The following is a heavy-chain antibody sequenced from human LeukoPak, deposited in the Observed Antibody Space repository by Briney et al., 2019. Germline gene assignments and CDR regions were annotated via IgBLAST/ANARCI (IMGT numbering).Heavy chain of an antibody. J-gene: IGHJ4*02. Sequence: PSETLSLTCTVSGGSISSSSYYWDWIRQPPGKGLEWIGSIYYSGSTYYNPSLKSRVTISVDTSKNQFSLKLSSVTAADTAVYYCAREPSPFDYWGQGTLVTVSS. V-gene: IGHV4-39*07. CDR3: AREPSPFDY. CDR2: IYYSGST. CDR1: GGSISSSSYY.